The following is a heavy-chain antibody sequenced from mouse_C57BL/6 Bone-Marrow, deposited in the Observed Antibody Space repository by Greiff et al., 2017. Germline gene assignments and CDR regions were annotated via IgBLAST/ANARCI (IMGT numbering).Heavy chain of an antibody. CDR3: ARDGYYGSRDFDD. CDR1: GFTFSSYA. D-gene: IGHD1-1*01. J-gene: IGHJ1*03. Sequence: EVLLVESGGGLVKPGGSLKLSCAASGFTFSSYAMSWVRQTPEKRLEWVATISDGGSYTYYPDNVKGRFTISRDNAKNNLYLQMSQLKSEDTAMYYCARDGYYGSRDFDDWGTGTTVTVSS. CDR2: ISDGGSYT. V-gene: IGHV5-4*01.